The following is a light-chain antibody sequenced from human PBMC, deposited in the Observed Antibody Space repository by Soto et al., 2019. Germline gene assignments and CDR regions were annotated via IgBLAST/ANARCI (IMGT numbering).Light chain of an antibody. V-gene: IGKV3-20*01. J-gene: IGKJ1*01. Sequence: EIVLTQSPATLSVSPGERVTLSCWASESVDINLAWYQQKPGQAPRLLIYGASTRATDMPGTFSGRGSGTDFTLTISRLEPEDFAVYYCQQYGGSTRTFGQGTKVDI. CDR2: GAS. CDR3: QQYGGSTRT. CDR1: ESVDIN.